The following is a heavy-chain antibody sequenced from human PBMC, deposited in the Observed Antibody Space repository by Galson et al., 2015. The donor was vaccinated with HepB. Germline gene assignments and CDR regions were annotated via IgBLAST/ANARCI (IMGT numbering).Heavy chain of an antibody. CDR2: IIPIFGTA. J-gene: IGHJ4*02. Sequence: SVKVSCKASGGTFSSYAISWVRQAPGQGLEWMGGIIPIFGTANYAQKFQGRVTITADESTSTAYMELSSLRSEDTAVYYCASHTYYYGSGSYYFDYWGQGTLVTVSS. CDR1: GGTFSSYA. D-gene: IGHD3-10*01. V-gene: IGHV1-69*13. CDR3: ASHTYYYGSGSYYFDY.